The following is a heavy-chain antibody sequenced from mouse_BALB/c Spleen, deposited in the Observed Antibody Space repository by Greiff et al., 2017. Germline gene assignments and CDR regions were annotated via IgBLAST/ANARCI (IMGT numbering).Heavy chain of an antibody. D-gene: IGHD1-1*01. CDR2: ILPGSGST. CDR3: ARSYLTTVVPYAMDY. J-gene: IGHJ4*01. CDR1: GYTFSSYW. Sequence: QVQLQQSGAELMKPGASVKISCKATGYTFSSYWLEWVKQRPEHGLEWIGEILPGSGSTNYNEKFKGKATFTADTSSNTAYMQLSSLTSEDSAVYYCARSYLTTVVPYAMDYWGQGTTVTVSS. V-gene: IGHV1-9*01.